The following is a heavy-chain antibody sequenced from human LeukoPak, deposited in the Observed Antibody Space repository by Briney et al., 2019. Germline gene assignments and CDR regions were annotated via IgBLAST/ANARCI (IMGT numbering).Heavy chain of an antibody. CDR3: ARRNAMDV. V-gene: IGHV3-7*03. J-gene: IGHJ6*02. CDR2: INRDGSER. CDR1: GFTFSNYW. Sequence: GGSLGLSCAASGFTFSNYWMTWVRQAPGKGLEWVANINRDGSERYYVDSVKGRFTISRDDAKSSLYLQMNSLRAEDTAVYYCARRNAMDVWGQGTTVIVFS.